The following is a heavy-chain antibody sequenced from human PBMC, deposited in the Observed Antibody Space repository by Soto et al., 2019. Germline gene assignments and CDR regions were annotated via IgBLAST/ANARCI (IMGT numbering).Heavy chain of an antibody. Sequence: QGQLVQSGAEVKKPWASVKVSCKASGHTFIDYYLHWVRQAPGQGLEWMGWINPNSGGTNLALRFQGRVTMTRDTSVSTVYVELSGLRSDDTAVYYCAGGRYYYAMDVWGRGTTVTVSS. CDR2: INPNSGGT. CDR3: AGGRYYYAMDV. CDR1: GHTFIDYY. V-gene: IGHV1-2*02. J-gene: IGHJ6*02. D-gene: IGHD3-10*01.